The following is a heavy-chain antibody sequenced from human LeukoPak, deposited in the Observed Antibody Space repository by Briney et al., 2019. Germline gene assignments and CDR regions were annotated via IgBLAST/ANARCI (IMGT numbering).Heavy chain of an antibody. CDR3: ARGDSGSYYDSSGSISYYFDY. D-gene: IGHD3-22*01. Sequence: SETLSLTCTVSGGSISSYYWSWIRQPPGKGLEWIGYIYYSGSTNYNPSLKSRVTISVDTSTNQFSLKLSSVTAADTAVYYCARGDSGSYYDSSGSISYYFDYWGQGTLVTVSS. CDR2: IYYSGST. CDR1: GGSISSYY. V-gene: IGHV4-59*01. J-gene: IGHJ4*02.